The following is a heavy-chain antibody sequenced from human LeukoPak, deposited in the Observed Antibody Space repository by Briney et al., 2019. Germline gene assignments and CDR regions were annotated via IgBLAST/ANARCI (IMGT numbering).Heavy chain of an antibody. CDR1: GGSISSHY. D-gene: IGHD6-13*01. V-gene: IGHV4-59*11. CDR3: ARNMSIETAATHRFFDY. Sequence: SETLSLTCTVSGGSISSHYCSWIRQPPGKGLEWVGYICYSGSTNYYPYLKNRVTISVDTYTNQFSLKLSSMTAADTAVYYCARNMSIETAATHRFFDYWGQGTLVTVSS. J-gene: IGHJ4*02. CDR2: ICYSGST.